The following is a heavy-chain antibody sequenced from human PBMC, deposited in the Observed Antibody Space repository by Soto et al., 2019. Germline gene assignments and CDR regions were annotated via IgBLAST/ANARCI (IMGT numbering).Heavy chain of an antibody. V-gene: IGHV1-2*04. Sequence: QVQLVQSGAEVKKPGASVKVSCKASGYTFTGYYMHWVRQAPGQGLEWMGWINPNSGGTNYAQKFQGWVTMTRDTSISTAYMELSRLRSDDTAVYYCARDGFERYSSGWFLDYYYYGMDVWGQGTTVTVSS. J-gene: IGHJ6*02. D-gene: IGHD6-19*01. CDR2: INPNSGGT. CDR3: ARDGFERYSSGWFLDYYYYGMDV. CDR1: GYTFTGYY.